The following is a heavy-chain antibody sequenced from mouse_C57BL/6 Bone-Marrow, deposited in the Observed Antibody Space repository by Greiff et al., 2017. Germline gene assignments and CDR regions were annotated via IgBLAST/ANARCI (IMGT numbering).Heavy chain of an antibody. D-gene: IGHD1-1*01. CDR1: GYTFTSYW. Sequence: QVQLQQPGAELVRPGSSVKLSCKASGYTFTSYWMHWVKQRPIQGLEWIGNIDPSDSETHYNQKFKDKATLTVDKSSSTAYMQLSSLTSEDSAVYYCARTYLFITTVENYAMDYWGQGTSVTVSS. CDR3: ARTYLFITTVENYAMDY. J-gene: IGHJ4*01. CDR2: IDPSDSET. V-gene: IGHV1-52*01.